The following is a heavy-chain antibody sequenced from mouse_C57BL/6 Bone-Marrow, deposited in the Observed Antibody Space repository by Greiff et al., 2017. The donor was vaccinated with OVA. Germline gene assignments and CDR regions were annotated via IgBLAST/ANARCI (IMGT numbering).Heavy chain of an antibody. Sequence: EVMLVESGEGLVKPGGSLKLSCAASGFTFSSYAMSWVRQTPEKRLEWVAYISSGGDYIYYADTVKGRFSITRDNARNTLYLQMSSQKSEDTAIYYCTRLLDAMDYWGQGTSVTVSS. D-gene: IGHD2-1*01. J-gene: IGHJ4*01. CDR2: ISSGGDYI. V-gene: IGHV5-9-1*02. CDR3: TRLLDAMDY. CDR1: GFTFSSYA.